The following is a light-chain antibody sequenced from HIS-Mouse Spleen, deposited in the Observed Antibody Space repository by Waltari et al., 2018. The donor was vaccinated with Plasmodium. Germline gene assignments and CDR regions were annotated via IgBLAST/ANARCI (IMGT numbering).Light chain of an antibody. CDR3: QQYGSSPYT. V-gene: IGKV3-20*01. Sequence: EIVLTQSPGTLSLSPGERATLSCRASQSVSSSYLAWYQQKPCQAPRLLLYGASSRATGIPDRFSGSGSGTDFTLTISRLEPEDFAVYYCQQYGSSPYTFGQGTKLEIK. CDR2: GAS. J-gene: IGKJ2*01. CDR1: QSVSSSY.